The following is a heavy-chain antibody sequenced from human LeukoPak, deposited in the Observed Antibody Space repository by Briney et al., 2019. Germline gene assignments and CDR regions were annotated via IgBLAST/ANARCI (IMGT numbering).Heavy chain of an antibody. J-gene: IGHJ3*02. CDR2: ISSSSSYI. CDR3: ATGQQLGAFDI. D-gene: IGHD6-13*01. V-gene: IGHV3-21*01. CDR1: GFTSSSYS. Sequence: GGSLRLSCAASGFTSSSYSMNWVRQAPGKGLEWVSSISSSSSYIYYADSVKGRFTISRDNAKNSLYLQMNSLRAEDTAVYYCATGQQLGAFDIWGQGTMVTVSS.